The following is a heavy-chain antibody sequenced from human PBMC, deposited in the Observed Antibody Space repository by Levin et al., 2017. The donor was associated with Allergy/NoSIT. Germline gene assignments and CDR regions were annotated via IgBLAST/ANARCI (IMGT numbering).Heavy chain of an antibody. CDR3: ARDYCSGTSCYVFDY. CDR2: ISYNGANK. V-gene: IGHV3-30-3*01. J-gene: IGHJ4*02. D-gene: IGHD2-2*01. Sequence: GESLKISCAASGFTFSNYALHWVRQAPGKGLEWVAIISYNGANKFYADCVKGRITISRDNSKNTLYLQMNSLRAEDTAVYYCARDYCSGTSCYVFDYWGQGTPIT. CDR1: GFTFSNYA.